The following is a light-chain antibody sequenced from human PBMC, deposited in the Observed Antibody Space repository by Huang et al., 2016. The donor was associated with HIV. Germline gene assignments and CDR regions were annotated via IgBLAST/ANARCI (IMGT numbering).Light chain of an antibody. J-gene: IGKJ1*01. CDR2: DAS. Sequence: EVVMTQSPVTLSVSPGERATLSCRASQSVNNKLAWVQQKPGQAPRLLIHDASIRATGIPDRFSGSGSGTECTLTISSLQSEDFAVYYCQQYNNWPPWTFGQGTKVEIK. CDR1: QSVNNK. CDR3: QQYNNWPPWT. V-gene: IGKV3-15*01.